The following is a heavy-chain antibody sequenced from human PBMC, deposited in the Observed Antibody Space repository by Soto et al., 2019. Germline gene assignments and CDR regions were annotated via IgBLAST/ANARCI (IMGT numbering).Heavy chain of an antibody. J-gene: IGHJ6*02. D-gene: IGHD2-2*01. Sequence: SQTLSLTCAVYGGSFSGYYWSWLRQPPGKGLEWIGEINHSGSTNYNPSLKSRVTISVDTSKNQFSLKLSSVTAADTAVYYCARGRTGYCSSTSCYGRVYYYYGMDVWGQGTMVTVSS. CDR1: GGSFSGYY. CDR2: INHSGST. V-gene: IGHV4-34*01. CDR3: ARGRTGYCSSTSCYGRVYYYYGMDV.